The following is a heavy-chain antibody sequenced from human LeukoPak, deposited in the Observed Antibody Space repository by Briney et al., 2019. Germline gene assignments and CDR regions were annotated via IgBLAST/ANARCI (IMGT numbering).Heavy chain of an antibody. CDR2: ISGSGGST. D-gene: IGHD3-22*01. V-gene: IGHV3-23*01. J-gene: IGHJ4*02. CDR3: AEGPPYYYDSSGYYHSALVDDY. CDR1: GFTFSSYA. Sequence: PGGSLRLSCAASGFTFSSYAMSWVRQAPGKGLEWVSAISGSGGSTYYADSVKGRFTISRDNSKNTLYLQMNSLRAEDTAAYYCAEGPPYYYDSSGYYHSALVDDYWGQGTLVTVSS.